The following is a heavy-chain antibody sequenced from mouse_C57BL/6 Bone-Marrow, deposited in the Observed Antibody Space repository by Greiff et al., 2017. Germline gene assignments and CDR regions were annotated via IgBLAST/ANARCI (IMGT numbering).Heavy chain of an antibody. CDR2: LWSDGST. J-gene: IGHJ3*01. Sequence: VMLVESGPGLVAPSQSLSITCPVSGFSLTRYGVHWVRQPPGKGLEWLVVLWSDGSTTYNSALKSRLSISKDNSKSQVFLKMNSLQTDDTAMYYCARHHYGSRAWFAYWGQGTLVTVSA. CDR1: GFSLTRYG. V-gene: IGHV2-6-1*01. CDR3: ARHHYGSRAWFAY. D-gene: IGHD1-1*01.